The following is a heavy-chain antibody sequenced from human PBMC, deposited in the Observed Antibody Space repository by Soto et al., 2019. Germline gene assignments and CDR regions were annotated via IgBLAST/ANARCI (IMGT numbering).Heavy chain of an antibody. CDR1: GYSISSGYY. V-gene: IGHV4-38-2*02. J-gene: IGHJ6*02. Sequence: SETLSLTCAVSGYSISSGYYWGWFRQPPGKGLEWIGSIYHSGSTYYNPSLKSRVTISVDTSKNQFSLKLSSVTAADTAVYYCARELPNYYYYGMDVWGQGTTVT. D-gene: IGHD1-26*01. CDR2: IYHSGST. CDR3: ARELPNYYYYGMDV.